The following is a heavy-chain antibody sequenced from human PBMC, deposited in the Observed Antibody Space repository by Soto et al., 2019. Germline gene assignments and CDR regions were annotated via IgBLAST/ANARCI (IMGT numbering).Heavy chain of an antibody. V-gene: IGHV3-33*01. J-gene: IGHJ4*02. Sequence: QVQLVESGGGVVQPGRSLRLSCAASGFTFINYAMHWVRQAPGKGLEWVAIVWYDGTNEFYADSVRGRFTISRDNSKNILYLQMNSLRAEDTAVYYCARDKDLYLDYWGQGTLVTVSS. CDR1: GFTFINYA. CDR3: ARDKDLYLDY. CDR2: VWYDGTNE.